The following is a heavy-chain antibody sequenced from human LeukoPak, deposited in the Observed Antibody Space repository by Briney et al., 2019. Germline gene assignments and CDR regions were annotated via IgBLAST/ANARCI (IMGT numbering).Heavy chain of an antibody. CDR1: GASISDYY. CDR3: GRGERLGVAY. D-gene: IGHD3-16*01. CDR2: IYYRGGT. V-gene: IGHV4-59*01. J-gene: IGHJ4*02. Sequence: SSETLSLTCNVSGASISDYYWSWIRQPPGKGLEWVGYIYYRGGTNYNPSLKGRVTMSVDTSKNQLSLKLSSVTAADTAVYYCGRGERLGVAYWGRGTLVIVSS.